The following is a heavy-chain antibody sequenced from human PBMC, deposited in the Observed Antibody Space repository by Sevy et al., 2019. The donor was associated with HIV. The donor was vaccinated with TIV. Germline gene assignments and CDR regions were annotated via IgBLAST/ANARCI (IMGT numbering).Heavy chain of an antibody. J-gene: IGHJ4*02. D-gene: IGHD3-22*01. Sequence: ASVKVSCKVSGYTLTKLSMHWVRQVRGKGLEWMGSFDPEDGKRIYAQKFQGRFTMTEDKSTETGYLDLNSLRSEDSAVYFCATTKDYYESSGDPFDYWGQGTLVTVSS. CDR1: GYTLTKLS. CDR3: ATTKDYYESSGDPFDY. CDR2: FDPEDGKR. V-gene: IGHV1-24*01.